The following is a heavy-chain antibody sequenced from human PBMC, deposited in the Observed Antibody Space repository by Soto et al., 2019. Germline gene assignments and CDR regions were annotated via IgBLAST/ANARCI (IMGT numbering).Heavy chain of an antibody. D-gene: IGHD2-15*01. Sequence: SCXASGFTFSSYGMHWVRQAPGKGLEWVAVIWYDGSNKYYADSVKGRFTIPRDNSKNTLDLQMNSLRAEDTAVYYCARERGVVVAATRYFDYWGQGTLVTVSS. CDR2: IWYDGSNK. V-gene: IGHV3-33*01. CDR3: ARERGVVVAATRYFDY. J-gene: IGHJ4*02. CDR1: GFTFSSYG.